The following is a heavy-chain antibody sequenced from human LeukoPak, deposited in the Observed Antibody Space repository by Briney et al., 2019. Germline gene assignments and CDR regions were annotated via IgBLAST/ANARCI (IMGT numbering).Heavy chain of an antibody. V-gene: IGHV1-46*01. D-gene: IGHD3-3*01. CDR2: INPSGGST. CDR1: GYTFTSYG. J-gene: IGHJ4*02. Sequence: ASVKVSCKASGYTFTSYGFSWVRQAPGQGLEWMGIINPSGGSTSYAQKFQGRVTMTRDTSTSTVYMELSSLRSEDTAVYYCARGEYRTIFGVVPPRDYFDYWGQGTLVTVSS. CDR3: ARGEYRTIFGVVPPRDYFDY.